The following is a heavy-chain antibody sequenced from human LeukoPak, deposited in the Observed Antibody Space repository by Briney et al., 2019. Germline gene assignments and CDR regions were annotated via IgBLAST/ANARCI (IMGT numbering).Heavy chain of an antibody. CDR3: AKDVRVGEYYGSGSYFDY. V-gene: IGHV3-23*01. CDR2: ISGSGGST. Sequence: GGSLRLSCAASGFTFSSYAMSWVRQAPGKGLEWVSAISGSGGSTYYADSVKGRFTISRDKSRNYLQMNSLRGDDTAIYYCAKDVRVGEYYGSGSYFDYWGQGTLVTVSS. CDR1: GFTFSSYA. D-gene: IGHD3-10*01. J-gene: IGHJ4*02.